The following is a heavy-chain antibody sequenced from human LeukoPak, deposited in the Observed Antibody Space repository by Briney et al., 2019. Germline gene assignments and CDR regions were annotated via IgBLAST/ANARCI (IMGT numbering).Heavy chain of an antibody. D-gene: IGHD3-10*01. CDR2: IYYSGNT. CDR3: AGGRSRGYYYMDV. Sequence: SETLSLTCTVSGGSISSYYWSWIRQPPGKGLAWIGYIYYSGNTNYNPSLKSRVTISVDTSKNQFSLKLSSVTAADTAVYYCAGGRSRGYYYMDVWGKGTTVAVSS. V-gene: IGHV4-59*08. CDR1: GGSISSYY. J-gene: IGHJ6*03.